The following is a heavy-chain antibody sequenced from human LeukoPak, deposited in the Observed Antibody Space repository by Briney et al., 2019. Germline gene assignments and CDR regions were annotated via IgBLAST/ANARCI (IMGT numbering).Heavy chain of an antibody. J-gene: IGHJ3*02. CDR3: ARQNRGYLGAFEI. CDR1: GGSIISYY. Sequence: PSETLSLTCTVSGGSIISYYWSWIRQPPGRGLEWIGYIYYTGSTNYSPSLKSRVSISIDTSNNQFSLSLTSVTAADTAVYYCARQNRGYLGAFEIWGQGAMVTVSS. CDR2: IYYTGST. D-gene: IGHD5-12*01. V-gene: IGHV4-59*01.